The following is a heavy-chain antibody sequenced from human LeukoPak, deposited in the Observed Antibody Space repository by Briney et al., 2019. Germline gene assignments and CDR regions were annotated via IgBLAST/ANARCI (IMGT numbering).Heavy chain of an antibody. D-gene: IGHD3-22*01. Sequence: GGSLRLSCASCGFTFSDYYMSWIRQAPGKGLEWVSYISSSGSTIYYADSVKGRFTISRDNAKNSMYLQMNSLRAEDTAVYYCARRAWYYYDSSGSPFDYWGQGTLVTVSS. CDR1: GFTFSDYY. CDR3: ARRAWYYYDSSGSPFDY. CDR2: ISSSGSTI. J-gene: IGHJ4*02. V-gene: IGHV3-11*01.